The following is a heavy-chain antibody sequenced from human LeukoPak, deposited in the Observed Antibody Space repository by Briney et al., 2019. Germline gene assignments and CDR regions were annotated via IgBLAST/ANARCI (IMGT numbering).Heavy chain of an antibody. CDR2: IYYSGST. J-gene: IGHJ6*03. V-gene: IGHV4-61*01. CDR1: GGSISSGSYY. Sequence: SQTLSLTCTVSGGSISSGSYYWSWIRQPPGKGLEWIGYIYYSGSTNYNPSLKSRVTIPVDTSKNQFSLKLSSVTAADTAVYYCARDSVTPRYYYYYMDVWGKGATVTVSS. CDR3: ARDSVTPRYYYYYMDV.